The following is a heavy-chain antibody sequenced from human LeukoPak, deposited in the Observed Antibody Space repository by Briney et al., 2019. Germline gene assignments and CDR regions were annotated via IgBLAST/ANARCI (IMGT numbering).Heavy chain of an antibody. CDR2: ISGSGGST. V-gene: IGHV3-23*01. D-gene: IGHD3-9*01. Sequence: GGSLRLSCTASGFTFDDYGMSWVRQAPGKGLEWVSAISGSGGSTYYADSVKGRFTISRDNSKNTLYLQMNSLRAEDTAVYYCAKRPRYFDWYDYWGQGTLVTVSS. CDR1: GFTFDDYG. CDR3: AKRPRYFDWYDY. J-gene: IGHJ4*02.